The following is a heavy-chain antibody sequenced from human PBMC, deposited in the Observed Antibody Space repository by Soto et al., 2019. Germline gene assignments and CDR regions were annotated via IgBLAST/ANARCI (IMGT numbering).Heavy chain of an antibody. V-gene: IGHV1-18*01. CDR1: GYIFTNYD. CDR2: ISAYNGDT. J-gene: IGHJ4*02. CDR3: AREVDY. Sequence: QVQLVQSGVEVKKPGASVKVSCKASGYIFTNYDINWVRQAPGRGLEWMGWISAYNGDTKYARDFQDRITITTDTSTSTAYMELWSLKSDATAVYYCAREVDYWGQGTLVTVSS.